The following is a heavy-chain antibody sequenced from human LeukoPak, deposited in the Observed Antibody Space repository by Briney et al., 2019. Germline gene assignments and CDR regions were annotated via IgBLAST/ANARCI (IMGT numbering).Heavy chain of an antibody. Sequence: PSETLSLTCTVSGGSISSSSYYWGWIRQPPGKGLEWIGSIYYSGSTYYNPSLKSRVTISVDTSKNQFSLKLSSVTAADTAVYYCARLQWSLAEYFQHWGQGTLVTVSS. V-gene: IGHV4-39*01. CDR2: IYYSGST. CDR3: ARLQWSLAEYFQH. D-gene: IGHD2-15*01. J-gene: IGHJ1*01. CDR1: GGSISSSSYY.